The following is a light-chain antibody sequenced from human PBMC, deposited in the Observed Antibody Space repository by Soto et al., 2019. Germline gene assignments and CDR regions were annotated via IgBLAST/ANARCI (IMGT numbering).Light chain of an antibody. Sequence: EIVMTQSPAPLSLSPGERAALSCRASQSINSELAWYQQKPGQPPRPLIYGASTRATGVPARFTGSESGSEFTLTISGLQSEDFAVYYCQQGHNWPLTFGQGTRLEI. V-gene: IGKV3-15*01. J-gene: IGKJ2*01. CDR3: QQGHNWPLT. CDR2: GAS. CDR1: QSINSE.